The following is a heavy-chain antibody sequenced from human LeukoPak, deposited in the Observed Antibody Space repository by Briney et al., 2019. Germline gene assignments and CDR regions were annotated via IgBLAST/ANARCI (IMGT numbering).Heavy chain of an antibody. CDR2: MYSRGKT. Sequence: GESLRFSCAASGLTVTTNYVSWVRQAPGKGLEWVSVMYSRGKTYYADSVKGRFTISRDISTNMVHLQMNSLRTEDTAMYFCASNDYPITYQYMDVWGTGTTVTVSS. J-gene: IGHJ6*03. V-gene: IGHV3-66*02. D-gene: IGHD5-12*01. CDR3: ASNDYPITYQYMDV. CDR1: GLTVTTNY.